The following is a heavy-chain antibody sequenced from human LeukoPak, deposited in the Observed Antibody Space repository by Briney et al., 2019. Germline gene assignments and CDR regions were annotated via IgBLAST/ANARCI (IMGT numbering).Heavy chain of an antibody. V-gene: IGHV3-23*01. CDR2: MSGSGDKI. Sequence: GGSLRLSCAASGFTFSSFSLSWVRQAAGKGLEWVSGMSGSGDKIYYADSVKGRFTISRDNSKNTLYLQMNSLRAEDTAVYYCARDPDYYDSSGYASYFDYWGQGTLVTVSS. CDR1: GFTFSSFS. J-gene: IGHJ4*02. D-gene: IGHD3-22*01. CDR3: ARDPDYYDSSGYASYFDY.